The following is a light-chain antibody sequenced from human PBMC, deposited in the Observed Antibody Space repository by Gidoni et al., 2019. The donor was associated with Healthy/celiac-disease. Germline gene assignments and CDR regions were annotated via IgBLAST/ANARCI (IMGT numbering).Light chain of an antibody. CDR1: SSDVGGYNY. Sequence: QSALTQPAFVSGSPGQSITISCTGTSSDVGGYNYVSWYQQHPGKAPKLMIYDVSNRPSGVSNRFAGSKSGNTASLTISGLQAEGEADYYCSSYTSSSTYVFGTGTKVTVL. CDR2: DVS. V-gene: IGLV2-14*01. J-gene: IGLJ1*01. CDR3: SSYTSSSTYV.